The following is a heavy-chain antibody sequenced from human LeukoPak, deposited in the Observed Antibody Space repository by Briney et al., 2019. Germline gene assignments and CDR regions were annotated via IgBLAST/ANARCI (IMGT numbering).Heavy chain of an antibody. CDR2: ISGSSGII. J-gene: IGHJ4*02. D-gene: IGHD3-22*01. CDR3: ARGSTCYESSGQVPFDY. V-gene: IGHV3-48*01. CDR1: GFTFNTYT. Sequence: TGGSLRLSCAASGFTFNTYTMNWVRQAPGKGLEWVSYISGSSGIIDYADSVRCRFTISRDNAKNSLYLQMNSLRAEDTAVYYCARGSTCYESSGQVPFDYWGQGTLVTVSS.